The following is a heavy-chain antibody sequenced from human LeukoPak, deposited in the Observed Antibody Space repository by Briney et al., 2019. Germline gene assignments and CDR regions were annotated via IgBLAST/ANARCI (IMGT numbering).Heavy chain of an antibody. V-gene: IGHV3-21*01. CDR2: ISSSSSYI. CDR1: GFTFSSYS. D-gene: IGHD5-12*01. CDR3: ARVDGYTGYFDY. J-gene: IGHJ4*02. Sequence: GGSLRLSCAASGFTFSSYSMNWVRQAPGKGLEWVSSISSSSSYIYYADSVKGRFTISRDNAKNSLYLQMNSLRAEDTAAYYCARVDGYTGYFDYWGQGTLVTVSS.